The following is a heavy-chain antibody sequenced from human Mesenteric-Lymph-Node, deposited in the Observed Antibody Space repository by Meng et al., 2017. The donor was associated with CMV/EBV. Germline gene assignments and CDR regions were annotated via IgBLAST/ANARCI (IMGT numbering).Heavy chain of an antibody. CDR3: ARSTIDY. CDR2: ISSSGNTI. J-gene: IGHJ4*02. CDR1: GFTFSDHY. Sequence: SCAASGFTFSDHYMSWIRQAPGRGLEWVSHISSSGNTIYYVDSVKGRFTISRDNAKNSLYLQMNSLRAEDTAVYYCARSTIDYWGQGTLVTVSS. D-gene: IGHD2-2*01. V-gene: IGHV3-11*04.